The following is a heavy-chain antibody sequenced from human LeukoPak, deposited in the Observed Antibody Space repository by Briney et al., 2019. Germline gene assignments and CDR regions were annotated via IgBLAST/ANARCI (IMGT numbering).Heavy chain of an antibody. V-gene: IGHV4-59*12. CDR2: IYYSGST. D-gene: IGHD3-22*01. J-gene: IGHJ4*02. CDR1: GGSISSYY. CDR3: ARRTYYYDSSGPKFDY. Sequence: SETLSLTCTVSGGSISSYYWSWIRQPPGKGLEWIGYIYYSGSTNYNPSLKSRVTISVDTSKNQFSLKLSSVTAADTAVYYCARRTYYYDSSGPKFDYWGQGTLVTVSS.